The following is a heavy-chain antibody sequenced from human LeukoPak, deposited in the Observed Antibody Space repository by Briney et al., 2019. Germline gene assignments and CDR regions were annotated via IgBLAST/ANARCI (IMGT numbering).Heavy chain of an antibody. CDR3: ARGGAYGSYDPSGIFDY. D-gene: IGHD5-12*01. Sequence: ASAWLSCKASGFTFSNYDISWVRQAPGQGLEWMGCISRCNSNTNYAQTLKGRFTMTTDTSTTTAYMELRSRRPDDTAVYYCARGGAYGSYDPSGIFDYWGQGTLGTVSS. CDR2: ISRCNSNT. CDR1: GFTFSNYD. V-gene: IGHV1-18*01. J-gene: IGHJ4*02.